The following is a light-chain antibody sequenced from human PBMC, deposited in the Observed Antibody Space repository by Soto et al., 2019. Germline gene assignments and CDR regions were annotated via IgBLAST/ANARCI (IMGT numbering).Light chain of an antibody. V-gene: IGKV1-39*01. CDR3: QQGSTTPIT. J-gene: IGKJ5*01. CDR2: SAF. CDR1: QSISSW. Sequence: DIQMTQSPSTLSASVGDRATITCRASQSISSWLAWYQQKPGEAPRLLVYSAFRIQSGVPSRFNASGSGTDFTLSISSLQPEDFSTYYCQQGSTTPITFGLGTRLEIK.